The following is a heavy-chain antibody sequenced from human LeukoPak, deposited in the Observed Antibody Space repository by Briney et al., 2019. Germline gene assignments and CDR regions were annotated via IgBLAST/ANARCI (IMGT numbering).Heavy chain of an antibody. CDR1: GFTFSSYA. D-gene: IGHD2-21*02. CDR2: ISGSGGST. Sequence: PGGSLRLSCAASGFTFSSYAISWVRQAPGKGLEWVSAISGSGGSTYYADSVKGRFTISRDNSKNTLYLQMNSLRAEDTAVYYCAKSTGEVVTAIDAFDIWGQGTMVTVSS. CDR3: AKSTGEVVTAIDAFDI. V-gene: IGHV3-23*01. J-gene: IGHJ3*02.